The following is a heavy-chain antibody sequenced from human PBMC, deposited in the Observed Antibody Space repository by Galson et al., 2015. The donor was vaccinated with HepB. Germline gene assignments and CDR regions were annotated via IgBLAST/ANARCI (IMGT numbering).Heavy chain of an antibody. CDR2: ISSSGGSI. Sequence: SLRLSCAASGFTFSNYEMNWVRQAPGKGLEWVSYISSSGGSIYYSDSVKGRFTISRDDAKNSLYLQMISLRADDTAVYYCAREGGEYNSYAEAFDYWGQGTLVTVSS. CDR3: AREGGEYNSYAEAFDY. V-gene: IGHV3-48*03. D-gene: IGHD5-18*01. J-gene: IGHJ4*02. CDR1: GFTFSNYE.